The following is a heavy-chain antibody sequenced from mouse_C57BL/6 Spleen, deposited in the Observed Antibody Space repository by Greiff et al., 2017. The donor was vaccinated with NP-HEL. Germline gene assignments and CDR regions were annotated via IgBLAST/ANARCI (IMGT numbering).Heavy chain of an antibody. Sequence: VQLKESGPELVKPGASVKISCKASGYSFTSYYIHWVKQRTEQGLEWIGRIDPEDGETKYAPKFQGKATITADTSSNTAYLQLSSLTSEDTAVYYCAREGETGAMDYWGQGTSVTVSS. CDR2: IDPEDGET. D-gene: IGHD2-13*01. CDR3: AREGETGAMDY. J-gene: IGHJ4*01. CDR1: GYSFTSYY. V-gene: IGHV14-2*01.